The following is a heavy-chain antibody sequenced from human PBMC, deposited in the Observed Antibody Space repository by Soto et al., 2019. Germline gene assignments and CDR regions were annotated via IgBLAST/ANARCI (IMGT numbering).Heavy chain of an antibody. D-gene: IGHD4-4*01. V-gene: IGHV4-59*01. CDR1: GGSISSYY. J-gene: IGHJ6*02. CDR3: ARKFHDYSNYDYYGMDF. Sequence: SETLSLTCTVSGGSISSYYWSWIRQPPGKGLEWIGYIYYSGSTNYNPSLKSRVTISVDTSKNQFSLKLSSVTAADTAVYYCARKFHDYSNYDYYGMDFWGQGSTVTVSS. CDR2: IYYSGST.